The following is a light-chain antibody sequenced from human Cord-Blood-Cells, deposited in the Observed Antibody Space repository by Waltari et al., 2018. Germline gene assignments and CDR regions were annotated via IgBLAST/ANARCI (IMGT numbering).Light chain of an antibody. Sequence: DIVFTQSLGPQSLSPGALATLSCRASQSVSSSYLAWDQQKPCQAPRLPIYGASTRATGIPDRCSGGGAGADFSLTISRLEPEDFAEYYCQQYGSSPPYTFGQGTKLEIK. CDR1: QSVSSSY. CDR2: GAS. J-gene: IGKJ2*01. V-gene: IGKV3-20*01. CDR3: QQYGSSPPYT.